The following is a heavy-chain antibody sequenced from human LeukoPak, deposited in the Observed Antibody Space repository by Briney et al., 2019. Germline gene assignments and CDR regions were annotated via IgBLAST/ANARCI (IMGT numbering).Heavy chain of an antibody. CDR2: ISSSGTTI. CDR1: GFTFSDYY. CDR3: AKDLSRAVAADWFDP. Sequence: GVSLRLSCAASGFTFSDYYMNWIRQAPGKGLEGVSYISSSGTTIYYADSVKGRFTISRDNAKNSLYLQMNSLRAEDTAVYYCAKDLSRAVAADWFDPWDQGSLVTVSS. J-gene: IGHJ5*02. D-gene: IGHD6-19*01. V-gene: IGHV3-11*01.